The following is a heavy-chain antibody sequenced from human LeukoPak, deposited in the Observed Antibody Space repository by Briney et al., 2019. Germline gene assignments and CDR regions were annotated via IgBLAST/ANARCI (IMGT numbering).Heavy chain of an antibody. D-gene: IGHD2-2*01. V-gene: IGHV4-38-2*01. CDR2: IYHSGST. J-gene: IGHJ4*02. CDR1: GYSISSGYY. CDR3: ARLPYHCSSSSCNPTGPDY. Sequence: NSSETLSLTCAVSGYSISSGYYWGWIRQPPGKGLEWIGNIYHSGSTYYNPSLKSRVTISVDTSKNQFSLKLSSLTAADTAVYYCARLPYHCSSSSCNPTGPDYWGQGTLVTVSS.